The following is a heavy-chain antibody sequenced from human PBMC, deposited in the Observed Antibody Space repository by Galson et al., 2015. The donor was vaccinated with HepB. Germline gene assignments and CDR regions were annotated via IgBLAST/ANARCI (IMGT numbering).Heavy chain of an antibody. CDR2: ISYDGSNK. D-gene: IGHD6-13*01. CDR1: GFTFSSYA. V-gene: IGHV3-30*04. Sequence: SLRLSCAASGFTFSSYAMHWVRQAPGKGLEWVAVISYDGSNKYYADSVKGRFTISRDNSKNTLYLQMNSLRAEDTAVYYCARDGSSSWYDFDAFDIWGQGTMVTVSS. J-gene: IGHJ3*02. CDR3: ARDGSSSWYDFDAFDI.